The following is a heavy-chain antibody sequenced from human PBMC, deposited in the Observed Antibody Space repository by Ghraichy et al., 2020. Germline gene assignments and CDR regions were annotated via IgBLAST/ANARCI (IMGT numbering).Heavy chain of an antibody. CDR2: TYFRSKWNT. Sequence: SQTLSLTCAISGDSVSSNSAAWNWIRQSPSRGLEWLGRTYFRSKWNTQYAVFVESRININPDTSKNQFSLQLSSVTPDDTAVYFCARDQTVAPSVAGFDIWGGQGTMVVVSS. V-gene: IGHV6-1*01. CDR3: ARDQTVAPSVAGFDIW. D-gene: IGHD4-23*01. J-gene: IGHJ3*01. CDR1: GDSVSSNSAA.